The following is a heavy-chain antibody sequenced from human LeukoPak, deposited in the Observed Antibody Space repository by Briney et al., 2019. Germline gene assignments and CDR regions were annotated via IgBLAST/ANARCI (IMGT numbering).Heavy chain of an antibody. D-gene: IGHD3-22*01. CDR1: GFTFSNYE. J-gene: IGHJ4*02. V-gene: IGHV3-48*03. Sequence: PGGSLRLSCAASGFTFSNYEMIWVRQAPGKGLEWVAYISSSDRTISGSTIYYADSVKGRFTISRDNSKNTVYVQMNSLRVEDTAVYYCVKHQSGGNYYAPVCFDYWGQGTLVSVSS. CDR3: VKHQSGGNYYAPVCFDY. CDR2: ISSSDRTISGSTI.